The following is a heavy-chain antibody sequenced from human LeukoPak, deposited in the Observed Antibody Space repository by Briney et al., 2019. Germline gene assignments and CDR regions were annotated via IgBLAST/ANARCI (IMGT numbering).Heavy chain of an antibody. Sequence: ASVKVSCKASGYTFTGYYMHWVRQAPGQGLEWMGWINPNSGGTNYAQKFQGRVTMTRDTSISTAYMELSRLRSDDTAVYYCARESDILTGAKPFYGMDVWGQGTTDTVSS. CDR1: GYTFTGYY. CDR3: ARESDILTGAKPFYGMDV. V-gene: IGHV1-2*02. D-gene: IGHD3-9*01. CDR2: INPNSGGT. J-gene: IGHJ6*02.